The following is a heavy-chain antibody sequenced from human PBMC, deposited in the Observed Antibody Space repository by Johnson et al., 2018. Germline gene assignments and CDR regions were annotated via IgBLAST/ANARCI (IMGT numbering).Heavy chain of an antibody. Sequence: VQLVQSGGGVVQPGRSLRLSCAASGFTFSSYGMHWVRQAPGKGLEWVAVISYDGSNKYYADSVKGRFTISRDNSKNTLYLQMNSLRAVDTAVYYCAKLDYGYYYDSSGYWDAFDIWGQGTMVTVSS. J-gene: IGHJ3*02. CDR2: ISYDGSNK. CDR3: AKLDYGYYYDSSGYWDAFDI. V-gene: IGHV3-30*18. CDR1: GFTFSSYG. D-gene: IGHD3-22*01.